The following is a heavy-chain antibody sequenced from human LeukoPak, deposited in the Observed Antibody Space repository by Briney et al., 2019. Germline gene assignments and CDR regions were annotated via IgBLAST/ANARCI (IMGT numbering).Heavy chain of an antibody. CDR1: GFTFSSYG. V-gene: IGHV3-33*01. CDR3: AREWSRGPYYYYYGMDV. Sequence: GGSLRLSCAASGFTFSSYGMHWVRQAPGKGLEWVAVIWYDGSNKYYADSVKGRFTISRDNSKNTLYLQMNSLRAEDTAVYYCAREWSRGPYYYYYGMDVWGQGTTVTVSS. CDR2: IWYDGSNK. J-gene: IGHJ6*02. D-gene: IGHD2-15*01.